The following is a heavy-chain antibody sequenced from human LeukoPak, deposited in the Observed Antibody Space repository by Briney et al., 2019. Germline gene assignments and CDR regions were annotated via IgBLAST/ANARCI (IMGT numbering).Heavy chain of an antibody. J-gene: IGHJ3*02. Sequence: ASVKVSCKASGYTFTSHGISWVRQAPGQGLEWMGWISTYNGNTNYAQKLQGRVSMTTDTSTSTAYMDLRSLRSDDTAVYYCARDYGGNSVGDAFDIWGQGTMVTVSS. CDR3: ARDYGGNSVGDAFDI. CDR2: ISTYNGNT. V-gene: IGHV1-18*01. CDR1: GYTFTSHG. D-gene: IGHD4-23*01.